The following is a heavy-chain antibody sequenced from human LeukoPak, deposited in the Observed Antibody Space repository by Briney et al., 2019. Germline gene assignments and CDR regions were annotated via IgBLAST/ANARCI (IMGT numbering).Heavy chain of an antibody. J-gene: IGHJ4*02. V-gene: IGHV3-23*01. CDR1: GFTFSSYA. CDR3: AKDEVVVAATGY. Sequence: GGSLRLSCAASGFTFSSYAMHWVRQAPGKGLEWVSAISGSGGSTYYADSVKGRSTISRDNSKNTLYLQMNSLRAEDTAVYYCAKDEVVVAATGYWGQGTLVTVSS. D-gene: IGHD2-15*01. CDR2: ISGSGGST.